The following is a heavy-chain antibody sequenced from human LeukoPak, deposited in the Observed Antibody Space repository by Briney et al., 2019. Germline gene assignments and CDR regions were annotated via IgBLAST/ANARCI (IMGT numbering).Heavy chain of an antibody. J-gene: IGHJ3*02. V-gene: IGHV3-11*04. CDR2: ISSSGSTI. Sequence: GGSLRLSFAASGFTFSDYYMSWIRQAPGKGLEWVSYISSSGSTIYYADSVKGRFTIPRDNAKNSLYLQMNSLRAEDTAVYYCARFRVVVPAAPDAFDIWGQGTMVTVSS. D-gene: IGHD2-2*01. CDR3: ARFRVVVPAAPDAFDI. CDR1: GFTFSDYY.